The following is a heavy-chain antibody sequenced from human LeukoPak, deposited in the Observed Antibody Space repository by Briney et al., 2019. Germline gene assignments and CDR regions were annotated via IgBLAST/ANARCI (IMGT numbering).Heavy chain of an antibody. CDR2: INPNSGGT. J-gene: IGHJ1*01. Sequence: ASVKVSCKASGYTFTGYYMHWVRQAPGQGPEWMGRINPNSGGTNYAQKFQGRVTMTRDASISTACMELSRLRSDDTAVYYCARDFYAGWLFEYFQHWGQGTLVTVSS. V-gene: IGHV1-2*06. D-gene: IGHD3-22*01. CDR1: GYTFTGYY. CDR3: ARDFYAGWLFEYFQH.